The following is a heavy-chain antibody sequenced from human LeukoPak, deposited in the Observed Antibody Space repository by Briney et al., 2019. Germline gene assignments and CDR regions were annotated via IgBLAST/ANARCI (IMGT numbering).Heavy chain of an antibody. J-gene: IGHJ3*02. D-gene: IGHD3-22*01. V-gene: IGHV4-34*01. CDR3: ARSPNFYYDGSGSFDI. CDR2: INHSGST. Sequence: PSETLSLTCAVYGGSFSGYYWSWIRQPPGKGLEWIGEINHSGSTNYNPSLKSRVTISVDTSKNQFSLKLSSVTAADTAVYYCARSPNFYYDGSGSFDIWGQGTMVTVSS. CDR1: GGSFSGYY.